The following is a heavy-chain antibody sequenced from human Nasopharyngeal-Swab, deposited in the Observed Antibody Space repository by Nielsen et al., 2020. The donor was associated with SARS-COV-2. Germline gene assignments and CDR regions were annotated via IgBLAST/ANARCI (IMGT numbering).Heavy chain of an antibody. V-gene: IGHV3-30*03. D-gene: IGHD6-13*01. CDR3: ASDRWTYSIAAAGTIDY. Sequence: GESLKISCAASGFTFSSYGMHWVRQAPGKGLEWVAVISYDGSNKYYADSVKGRFTISRDNSKNTLYLQMNSLRAEDTAVYYCASDRWTYSIAAAGTIDYWGQGTLVTVSS. CDR1: GFTFSSYG. J-gene: IGHJ4*02. CDR2: ISYDGSNK.